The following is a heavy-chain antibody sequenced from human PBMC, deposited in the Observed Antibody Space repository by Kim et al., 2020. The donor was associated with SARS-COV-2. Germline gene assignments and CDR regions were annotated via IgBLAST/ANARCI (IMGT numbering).Heavy chain of an antibody. CDR3: TRSEGRGSWHQFDY. J-gene: IGHJ4*02. V-gene: IGHV4-59*01. CDR1: SDSISSYY. D-gene: IGHD6-13*01. Sequence: SETLSLTCTVSSDSISSYYWSWIRQLPGKGLEWLGYIYYSGSTDYNPSLKSRVTISWDTSKNQVCLDVTSVSAADTAVYYCTRSEGRGSWHQFDYWGQGMLVTVSS. CDR2: IYYSGST.